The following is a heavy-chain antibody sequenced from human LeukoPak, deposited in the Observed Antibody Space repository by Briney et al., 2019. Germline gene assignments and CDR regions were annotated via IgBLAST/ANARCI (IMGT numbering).Heavy chain of an antibody. CDR3: AREGSSSSASWFDP. CDR1: GYAFTGYY. D-gene: IGHD6-6*01. J-gene: IGHJ5*02. Sequence: ASVKVSCKASGYAFTGYYMHWVRQAPGQGLEWMGRINPNSGGTNYAQKFQGRVTMTRDTSISTAYMELSRLRSDDTAVYYWAREGSSSSASWFDPWGQGTLVTVSS. V-gene: IGHV1-2*06. CDR2: INPNSGGT.